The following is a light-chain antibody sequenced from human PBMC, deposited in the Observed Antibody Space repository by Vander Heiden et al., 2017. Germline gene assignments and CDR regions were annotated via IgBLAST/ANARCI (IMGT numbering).Light chain of an antibody. CDR2: DND. J-gene: IGLJ2*01. V-gene: IGLV1-51*01. CDR1: SPNLGNNY. Sequence: QSVLTQPPSVSAAPGQKVTVSCSGSSPNLGNNYVSWYQQLPGTAPKLLIYDNDKRPSGIPDRFSGSKSGTSATLGITGLQTGDEADYYCATWDNSLRVVVFGGGTKMTVL. CDR3: ATWDNSLRVVV.